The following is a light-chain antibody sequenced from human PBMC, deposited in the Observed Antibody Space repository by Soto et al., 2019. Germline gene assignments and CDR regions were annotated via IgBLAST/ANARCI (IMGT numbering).Light chain of an antibody. Sequence: DIVMTQSPDSLAVSLGERATINCKSSQTIFYNFNHKNYLAWYQQRPGQPPRLLMYWASTRAYGVADRFSGSGSGTDSTLTISRLEPEDFAVYYCQQYGSSPPGTFGQGTKVDIK. CDR3: QQYGSSPPGT. V-gene: IGKV4-1*01. CDR1: QTIFYNFNHKNY. J-gene: IGKJ1*01. CDR2: WAS.